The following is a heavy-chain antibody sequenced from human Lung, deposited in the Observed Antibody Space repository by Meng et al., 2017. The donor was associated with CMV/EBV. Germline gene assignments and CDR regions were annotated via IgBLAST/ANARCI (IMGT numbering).Heavy chain of an antibody. CDR2: IKEDGSGQ. CDR3: VRYANSQYGMDV. CDR1: GFTFTTFW. Sequence: GGSLRLXXAASGFTFTTFWMTWVRQAPGKGLEWVANIKEDGSGQWYVDSVKGRFTISRDNAKKSVYLQMNSLRAEDTAVYYCVRYANSQYGMDVWGQGTTVTVSS. D-gene: IGHD2-21*01. J-gene: IGHJ6*02. V-gene: IGHV3-7*01.